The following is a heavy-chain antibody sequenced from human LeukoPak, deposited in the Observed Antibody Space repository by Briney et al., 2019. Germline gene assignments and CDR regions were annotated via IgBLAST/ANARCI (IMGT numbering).Heavy chain of an antibody. CDR3: YPHYYGSGSLSWLDP. V-gene: IGHV3-21*01. CDR2: ISSSSDYI. D-gene: IGHD3-10*01. Sequence: GGSLRLSCAASGFIFSSYSMNWGRQAPGKGLEWVSSISSSSDYIYYADSVKGRFTISRDNAKTSLYLQMNSLGVEDTAVYYCYPHYYGSGSLSWLDPWGQGTLVTVSS. CDR1: GFIFSSYS. J-gene: IGHJ5*02.